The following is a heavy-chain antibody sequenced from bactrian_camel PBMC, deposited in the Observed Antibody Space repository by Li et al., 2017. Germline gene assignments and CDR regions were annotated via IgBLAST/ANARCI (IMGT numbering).Heavy chain of an antibody. CDR1: GFTFSSSD. J-gene: IGHJ4*01. D-gene: IGHD5*01. CDR2: ILAGGGST. V-gene: IGHV3S40*01. CDR3: ASADYGDSSMNY. Sequence: EVQLVESGGGLVRPGGSLTLSCVGSGFTFSSSDMAWVRQAPGKGLEWVSGILAGGGSTYYAGSVKGRFTISRDNAKNTVYLQLNSLKTEDMAMYYCASADYGDSSMNYWGQGTQVTVS.